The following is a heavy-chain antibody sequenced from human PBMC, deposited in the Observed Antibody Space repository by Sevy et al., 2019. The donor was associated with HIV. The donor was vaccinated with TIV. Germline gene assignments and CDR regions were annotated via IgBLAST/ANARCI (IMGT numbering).Heavy chain of an antibody. V-gene: IGHV4-34*01. CDR3: ARYRVAGNFDY. CDR2: INHSGST. D-gene: IGHD6-19*01. CDR1: GGSFSGYY. J-gene: IGHJ4*02. Sequence: SETLSLTCAVYGGSFSGYYWSWIRQPPGKGLEGIGEINHSGSTNYNPSLKSRVTISVDTSKNQFSLKLNSVTAADTAVYYCARYRVAGNFDYWGQGTLVTVSS.